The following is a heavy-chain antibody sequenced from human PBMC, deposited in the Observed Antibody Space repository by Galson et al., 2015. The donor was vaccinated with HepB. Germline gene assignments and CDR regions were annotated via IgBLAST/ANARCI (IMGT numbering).Heavy chain of an antibody. D-gene: IGHD3-3*01. CDR1: GYTFTSYY. J-gene: IGHJ4*02. CDR3: AKGYDFWSGYYTGTDDYFDY. CDR2: INPSGGST. Sequence: SVKVSCKASGYTFTSYYMHWVRQAPGQGLEWMGIINPSGGSTSYAQKFQGRVTMARDTSTSTVYMELSSLRSEDTAVYYCAKGYDFWSGYYTGTDDYFDYWGQGTLVTVSS. V-gene: IGHV1-46*01.